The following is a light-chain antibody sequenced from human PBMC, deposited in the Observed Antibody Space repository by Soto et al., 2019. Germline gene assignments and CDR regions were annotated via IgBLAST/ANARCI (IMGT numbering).Light chain of an antibody. CDR2: EGT. CDR3: CSRASSITYV. CDR1: NSDVGIYNL. J-gene: IGLJ1*01. V-gene: IGLV2-14*02. Sequence: QSALTQPASVSGSPGQSITVSCTGINSDVGIYNLVSWYQHHPGKAPKLVIYEGTNRPSGVSNRFSGSKSGSTASLTISGLQADDEADYYCCSRASSITYVFGSGTKLTVL.